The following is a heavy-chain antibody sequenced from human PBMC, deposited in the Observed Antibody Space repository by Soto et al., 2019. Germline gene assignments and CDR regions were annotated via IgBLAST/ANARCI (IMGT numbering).Heavy chain of an antibody. CDR2: ISSNGGST. D-gene: IGHD3-9*01. J-gene: IGHJ4*02. V-gene: IGHV3-64D*08. CDR3: VKGDPDILTFLPDY. Sequence: GGSLRLSCSASGFTFSSYAMHWVRQAPGKGLEYVSAISSNGGSTYYADSVKGRFTISRDNSKNTLYLQMSSLRAEDTAVYYCVKGDPDILTFLPDYWGQGTLVTVSS. CDR1: GFTFSSYA.